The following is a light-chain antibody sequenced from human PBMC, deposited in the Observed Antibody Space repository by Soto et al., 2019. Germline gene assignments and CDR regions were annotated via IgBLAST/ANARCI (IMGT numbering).Light chain of an antibody. CDR2: GNN. CDR3: SSYTSSSALYV. J-gene: IGLJ1*01. Sequence: QSVLTQPPSASGTPGQRVTISCSGSSSNIGSNTVNWYQQLPGTAPKLLIYGNNQRPSGVPDRFSGSKSGTSASLAISGLQSEDEADYYCSSYTSSSALYVFGTGTKVTVL. V-gene: IGLV1-44*01. CDR1: SSNIGSNT.